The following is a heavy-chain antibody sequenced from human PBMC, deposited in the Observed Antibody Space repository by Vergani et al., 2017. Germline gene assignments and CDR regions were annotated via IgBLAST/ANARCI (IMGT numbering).Heavy chain of an antibody. CDR1: GFTFSSYA. V-gene: IGHV3-64D*06. CDR2: ISSNGGST. CDR3: VDPEPGIAVAGTGY. J-gene: IGHJ4*02. D-gene: IGHD6-19*01. Sequence: EVQLVESGGGLVQPGGSLRLSCSASGFTFSSYAMHWVRQAPGKGLEYVSAISSNGGSTYYADSVKGRFTISRDNSKNTLYLQISSLRAEDTAVYYCVDPEPGIAVAGTGYWGQGTLVTVSS.